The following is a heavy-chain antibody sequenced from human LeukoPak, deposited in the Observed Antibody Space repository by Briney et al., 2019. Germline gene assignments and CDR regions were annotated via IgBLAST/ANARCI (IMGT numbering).Heavy chain of an antibody. Sequence: GRSLRLSCAASGFTVSSNYMSWVRQAPGKGLEWVSVIYSGGSTYYADSVKGRFTISRDNSKNTVNLQMNDLRAEDTAVYYCARSWDARLNFDYWGQGTLVTVSS. V-gene: IGHV3-53*05. D-gene: IGHD1-26*01. CDR2: IYSGGST. CDR3: ARSWDARLNFDY. CDR1: GFTVSSNY. J-gene: IGHJ4*02.